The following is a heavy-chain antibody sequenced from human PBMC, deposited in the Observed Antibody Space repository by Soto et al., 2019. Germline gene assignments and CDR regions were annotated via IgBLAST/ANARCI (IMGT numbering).Heavy chain of an antibody. CDR1: GFSLSTSGVG. Sequence: QITLKESGPTLVKPTQTLTLTCTFSGFSLSTSGVGVGWIRQPPGKALEWLALIYWDDDKRYSPSLKSRLTITKDTSKNQVVLTMTNMDPVDTATYYCGHAFHYYDSSGYYDYWGQGTLVTVSS. J-gene: IGHJ4*02. CDR3: GHAFHYYDSSGYYDY. D-gene: IGHD3-22*01. V-gene: IGHV2-5*02. CDR2: IYWDDDK.